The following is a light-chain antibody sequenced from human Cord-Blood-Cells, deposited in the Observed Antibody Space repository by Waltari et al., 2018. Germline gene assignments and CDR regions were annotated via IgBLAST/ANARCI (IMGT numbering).Light chain of an antibody. CDR3: SSYAGSNNLV. V-gene: IGLV2-8*01. CDR2: EVS. CDR1: SSDVGGYHY. J-gene: IGLJ1*01. Sequence: QSALTQPPSASGSPGPSVTISCTGTSSDVGGYHYVSWYQQHPGKAPKLMICEVSKRPSGVPDRFSGSKSGNTASLTVSGLQAEDEADYYCSSYAGSNNLVFGTGTKVTVL.